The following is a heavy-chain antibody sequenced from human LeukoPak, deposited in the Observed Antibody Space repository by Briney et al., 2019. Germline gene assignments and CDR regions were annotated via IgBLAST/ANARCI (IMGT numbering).Heavy chain of an antibody. Sequence: PGGSLRLSCAASGFTLNNAWMSWVRQAPGKGLEWLGRIKRETDGRTIDYAAPVKGRFTISRDDSRNTLYLQMDSLKIEDTAVYYCTTDRYYDNSELQFQHWGQGTLVTVSS. CDR2: IKRETDGRTI. CDR1: GFTLNNAW. J-gene: IGHJ1*01. CDR3: TTDRYYDNSELQFQH. V-gene: IGHV3-15*01. D-gene: IGHD3-22*01.